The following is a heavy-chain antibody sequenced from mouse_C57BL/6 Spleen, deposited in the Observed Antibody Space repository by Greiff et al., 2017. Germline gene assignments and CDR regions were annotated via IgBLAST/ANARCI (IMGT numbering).Heavy chain of an antibody. CDR1: GYTFTSYW. J-gene: IGHJ4*01. CDR2: IYPSDSET. D-gene: IGHD1-1*01. CDR3: ARSGYYGSSPYYDAMDY. Sequence: VQLQQPGAELVRPGSSVKLSCKASGYTFTSYWMDWVKQRPGQGLEWIGNIYPSDSETPYNQKFKDKATLTVDKSSSTAYMQLSSLTSEDSAVYYCARSGYYGSSPYYDAMDYWGQGTSVTVSS. V-gene: IGHV1-61*01.